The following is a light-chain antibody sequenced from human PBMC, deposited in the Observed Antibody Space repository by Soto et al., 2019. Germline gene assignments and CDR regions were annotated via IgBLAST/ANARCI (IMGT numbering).Light chain of an antibody. CDR3: QQSLTIPYT. J-gene: IGKJ2*01. CDR2: AAS. V-gene: IGKV1-39*01. CDR1: QTISTH. Sequence: DIQMTQSPSSLSASVRDRVTITCRASQTISTHLNWYQQKPGKAPKLLIYAASTLQSGVPSRFSGSGSGTDLTLTILSLQPADFATYYCQQSLTIPYTFGQGTKLEIK.